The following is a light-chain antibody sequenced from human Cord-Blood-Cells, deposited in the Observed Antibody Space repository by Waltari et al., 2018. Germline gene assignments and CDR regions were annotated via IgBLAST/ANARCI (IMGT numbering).Light chain of an antibody. V-gene: IGKV3-20*01. CDR3: QQYGSSPQT. CDR2: GAS. CDR1: QSVSSSY. Sequence: TQSPGTLSLSPGERATLSCRASQSVSSSYLAWYQQKPGQAPRLLIYGASIRATGIPDRFSGSGSGTDFTLTISRLEPEDFAVYYCQQYGSSPQTFGQGTKVEIK. J-gene: IGKJ1*01.